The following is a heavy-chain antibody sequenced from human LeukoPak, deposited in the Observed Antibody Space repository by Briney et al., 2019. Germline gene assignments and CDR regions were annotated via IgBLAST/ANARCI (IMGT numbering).Heavy chain of an antibody. J-gene: IGHJ4*02. CDR1: GGSISPYY. CDR3: SRHGHCSGGSCYWDY. CDR2: IYHSGST. V-gene: IGHV4-59*08. D-gene: IGHD2-15*01. Sequence: SETLSLTCIVSGGSISPYYWSWIRQPPGSGLEWIAYIYHSGSTSYNPSLKSRVAISVDTSTNDVSLKLSSMTDAATAVYYYSRHGHCSGGSCYWDYWGQGTLVTVSS.